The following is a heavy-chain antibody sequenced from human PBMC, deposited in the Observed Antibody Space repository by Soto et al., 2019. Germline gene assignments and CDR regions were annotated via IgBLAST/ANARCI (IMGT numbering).Heavy chain of an antibody. CDR1: GFTFSSYW. D-gene: IGHD6-19*01. CDR3: ARGRAVGGMRNALDI. Sequence: EEQLVESGGGLVQPGGSLRLSCAASGFTFSSYWMHWVRQVPGKGLVWVSRINSDGSSTRYADSVKGRFTISGDNARNTLYLQMNSLRVEDTAVYYCARGRAVGGMRNALDIWGQGTMVTVSS. CDR2: INSDGSST. J-gene: IGHJ3*02. V-gene: IGHV3-74*01.